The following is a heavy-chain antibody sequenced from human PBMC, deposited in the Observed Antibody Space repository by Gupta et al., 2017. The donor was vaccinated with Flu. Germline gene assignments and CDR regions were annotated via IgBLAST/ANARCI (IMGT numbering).Heavy chain of an antibody. CDR3: ARGEKDYPDWYFDL. J-gene: IGHJ2*01. CDR2: VYNTCFT. D-gene: IGHD4-11*01. V-gene: IGHV4-59*01. Sequence: QAELQESGPGLVKSSETLSLTCTVSGDAFSSKYWNWIRQPPGGGLEWIGYVYNTCFTDYNPSLKSRVAISIDTAKKQFFLTLRSVTAADTAVYYCARGEKDYPDWYFDLWGRGTLVKVSS. CDR1: GDAFSSKY.